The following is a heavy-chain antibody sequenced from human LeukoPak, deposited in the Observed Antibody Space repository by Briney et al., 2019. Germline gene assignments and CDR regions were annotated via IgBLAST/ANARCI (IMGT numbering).Heavy chain of an antibody. V-gene: IGHV3-23*01. Sequence: GASLRLSYAASGFTFSSNAMSWVRQAPEKGLEWVSAISDSGGTTYYADSVKGRFTISRDNSKNTLYLQMNSLRAEDTAVYHCAKAHYDFWSGYPYFDYWGQGMLVTVSS. D-gene: IGHD3-3*01. CDR1: GFTFSSNA. CDR2: ISDSGGTT. J-gene: IGHJ4*02. CDR3: AKAHYDFWSGYPYFDY.